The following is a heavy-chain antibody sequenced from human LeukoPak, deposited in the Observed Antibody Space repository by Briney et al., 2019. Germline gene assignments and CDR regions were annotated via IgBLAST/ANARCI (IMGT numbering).Heavy chain of an antibody. CDR2: IGISSGNT. CDR3: ARDYKYAFDN. J-gene: IGHJ4*02. D-gene: IGHD5-24*01. CDR1: GFRFSDYS. V-gene: IGHV3-48*01. Sequence: GGSLRLSCAASGFRFSDYSMNWVRQAPGKGLEWISYIGISSGNTNYADYVQGRFTISGDTAKNPLYIQMNSLRVEDTAVYYCARDYKYAFDNWGQGTLVTVSS.